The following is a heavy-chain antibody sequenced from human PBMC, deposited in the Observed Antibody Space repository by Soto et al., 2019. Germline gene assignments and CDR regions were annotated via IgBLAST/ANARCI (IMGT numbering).Heavy chain of an antibody. Sequence: EVQLLESGGGLVQPGGSLTLSCVASGFSFKNYAMSWVRQAPGKGLKWVSGISGSGGDSYYADSVRGRFTISRDNSKNTLYLEMNNLSAEDTAVYYCAKEESGGYSTVYWGQGTLLTVSS. D-gene: IGHD2-15*01. J-gene: IGHJ4*02. CDR3: AKEESGGYSTVY. CDR2: ISGSGGDS. CDR1: GFSFKNYA. V-gene: IGHV3-23*01.